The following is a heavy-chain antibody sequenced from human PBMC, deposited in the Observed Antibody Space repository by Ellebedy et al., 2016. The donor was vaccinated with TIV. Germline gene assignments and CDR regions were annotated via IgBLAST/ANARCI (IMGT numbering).Heavy chain of an antibody. CDR2: TYYRSKWFN. CDR3: ARGFGTRQYYYYAMDV. J-gene: IGHJ6*02. CDR1: EDSVSSNTVA. Sequence: SQTLSLTXAISEDSVSSNTVAWNWIRQSPSRGLEWLGRTYYRSKWFNDYAVSVKSRITINPDTSTNQFSLQLKSVTPDDTAVYYCARGFGTRQYYYYAMDVWGQGTTVTVSS. V-gene: IGHV6-1*01. D-gene: IGHD1-1*01.